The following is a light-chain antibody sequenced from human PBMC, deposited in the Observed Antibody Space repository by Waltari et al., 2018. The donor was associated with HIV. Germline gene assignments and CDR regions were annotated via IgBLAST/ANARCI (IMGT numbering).Light chain of an antibody. CDR3: CSYAGTYTYV. CDR1: SSDVGDYNS. V-gene: IGLV2-11*01. CDR2: DVS. Sequence: QSALPQPPSVSGSPGQSVTISCTGTSSDVGDYNSVSWYQQHPGKAPKLMIYDVSKWPSGVPDRVSGSKSGNTASLTISGLQAEDEADYYCCSYAGTYTYVFGTGTKVTVL. J-gene: IGLJ1*01.